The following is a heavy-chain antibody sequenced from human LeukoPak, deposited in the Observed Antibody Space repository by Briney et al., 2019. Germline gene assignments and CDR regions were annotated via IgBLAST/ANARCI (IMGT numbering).Heavy chain of an antibody. CDR3: ARDGGAKY. V-gene: IGHV3-7*01. Sequence: PGGSLILSCAASGFPFSAYWMTWVRQPPGKGLEWVANIRPDGSDKHYVDSVKGRFTISRDNAKNSLDLQMNSLRTEDTAVYYCARDGGAKYWGQGTLVTVSS. CDR2: IRPDGSDK. CDR1: GFPFSAYW. J-gene: IGHJ4*02. D-gene: IGHD1-26*01.